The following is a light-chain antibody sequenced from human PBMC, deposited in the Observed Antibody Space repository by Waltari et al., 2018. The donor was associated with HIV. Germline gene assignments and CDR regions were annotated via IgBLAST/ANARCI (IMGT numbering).Light chain of an antibody. Sequence: EIVLTQSPGTLSLSPGERATLSYRATQTVNNNYLAGYQQKPGQAPRLLIYGASSRATGMPDRFSGGGSGTDFTLTISRLEPEDFAVYFCQQYGSSPYTFGQGTKLEIK. CDR1: QTVNNNY. J-gene: IGKJ2*01. V-gene: IGKV3-20*01. CDR2: GAS. CDR3: QQYGSSPYT.